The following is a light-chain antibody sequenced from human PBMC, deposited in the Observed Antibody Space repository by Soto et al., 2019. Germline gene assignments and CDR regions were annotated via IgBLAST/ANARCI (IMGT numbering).Light chain of an antibody. V-gene: IGLV2-23*01. Sequence: QSALTQPASVSGSPGQSITISCTGTSCDVGSYNLVSWYQQHPGKAPKLMIYEGSKRPSGVSNRFAGSKSGNTASLTISGLQSEDEADYYCCSYGGSSTVVFGGGTKVTVL. CDR1: SCDVGSYNL. CDR3: CSYGGSSTVV. J-gene: IGLJ2*01. CDR2: EGS.